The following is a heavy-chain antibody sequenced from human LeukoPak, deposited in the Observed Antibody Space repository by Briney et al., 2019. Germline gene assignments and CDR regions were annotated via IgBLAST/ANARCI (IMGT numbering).Heavy chain of an antibody. CDR2: INAGNGNT. CDR1: GYSFSTYT. CDR3: AREIDRDDYNRFFDY. J-gene: IGHJ4*02. V-gene: IGHV1-3*01. Sequence: GASVKVSCKASGYSFSTYTMNWVHQAPGQRLEWMGWINAGNGNTKYSQKFQGRVTITRDTSASTAYMEMRSLRSEDTAVYYCAREIDRDDYNRFFDYWGQGTLVTVSS. D-gene: IGHD5-24*01.